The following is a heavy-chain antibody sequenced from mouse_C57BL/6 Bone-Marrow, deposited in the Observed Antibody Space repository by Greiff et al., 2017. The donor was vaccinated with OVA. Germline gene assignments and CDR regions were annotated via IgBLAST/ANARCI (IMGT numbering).Heavy chain of an antibody. V-gene: IGHV1-15*01. Sequence: VQLQQSGAELVRPGASVTLSCKASGYTFTDYEMHWVKQTPVHGLEWIGAIDPETGGTAYNQKFKGKAILTADKSSSTAYMELRSLTSEDSAVYYCTSPLLLRDWYVDVWGTGTTVTVSS. CDR1: GYTFTDYE. D-gene: IGHD1-1*01. CDR3: TSPLLLRDWYVDV. CDR2: IDPETGGT. J-gene: IGHJ1*03.